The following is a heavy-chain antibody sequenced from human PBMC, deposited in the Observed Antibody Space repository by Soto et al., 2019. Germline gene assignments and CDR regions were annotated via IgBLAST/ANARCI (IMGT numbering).Heavy chain of an antibody. D-gene: IGHD6-19*01. J-gene: IGHJ6*03. CDR2: IIPILGIA. CDR1: GGTFSSYT. V-gene: IGHV1-69*02. CDR3: ATVSSGWYYYMDV. Sequence: SVKVSCKASGGTFSSYTISWVRQAPGQGLEWMGRIIPILGIANYAQKFQGRVTITADKSTSTAYMELSSLRSEDTAVYYCATVSSGWYYYMDVWGKGTTVTVSS.